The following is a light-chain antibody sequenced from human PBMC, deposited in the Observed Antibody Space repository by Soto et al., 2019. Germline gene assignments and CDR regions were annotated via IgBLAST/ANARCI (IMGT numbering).Light chain of an antibody. Sequence: QSALTQPASVSGSPGQSITISCTGTSSDVGGYNYVSWYQQHPGKAPKLMIYDVSNRPSGVSNRFSGSKSDNTASLTISGLQAEDEADYYCSSYTSSSSNYVFGTGTKVTDL. V-gene: IGLV2-14*01. CDR3: SSYTSSSSNYV. CDR1: SSDVGGYNY. J-gene: IGLJ1*01. CDR2: DVS.